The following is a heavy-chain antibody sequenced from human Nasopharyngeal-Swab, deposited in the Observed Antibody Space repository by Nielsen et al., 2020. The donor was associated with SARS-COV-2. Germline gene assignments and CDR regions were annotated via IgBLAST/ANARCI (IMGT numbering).Heavy chain of an antibody. CDR3: ARERPEHYFDL. V-gene: IGHV1-3*01. D-gene: IGHD2-21*01. Sequence: ASVQVSCKAYGHTFITHVTHWVRQAPGQSLERMGWINGDTGNTKYPEKFQGRVTITRDRSTKTAYMELRSLRSEDTAVYYCARERPEHYFDLWGPGTLVTVSS. CDR1: GHTFITHV. CDR2: INGDTGNT. J-gene: IGHJ4*02.